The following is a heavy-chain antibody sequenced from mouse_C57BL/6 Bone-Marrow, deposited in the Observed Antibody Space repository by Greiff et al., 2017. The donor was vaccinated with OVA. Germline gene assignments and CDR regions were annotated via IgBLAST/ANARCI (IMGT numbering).Heavy chain of an antibody. D-gene: IGHD1-1*01. CDR2: IHPSDSDT. V-gene: IGHV1-74*01. CDR1: GYTFTSYW. J-gene: IGHJ3*01. CDR3: APYYGSSPFAY. Sequence: QVQLQQPGAELVKPGASVKVSCKASGYTFTSYWMHWVKQRPGQGLEWIGRIHPSDSDTNYNQKFKGKATLTVDKSSSTAYMQLRSLTSEDSSVYCCAPYYGSSPFAYWGQGTLVTVSA.